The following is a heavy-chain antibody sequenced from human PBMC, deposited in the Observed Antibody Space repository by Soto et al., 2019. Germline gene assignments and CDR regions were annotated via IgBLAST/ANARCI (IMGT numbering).Heavy chain of an antibody. J-gene: IGHJ6*02. CDR2: MSYDGRNK. D-gene: IGHD6-13*01. Sequence: QEQLVESGGGVVQPGRSLRLSCVASGFTFSSFAMHWVRQAPGKGLEWVAAMSYDGRNKNYADSVKGRVTISRDNSKNTLYLQMNSLRAEDTAVYYCAKVKGIAAGWGMDVWGQGTAVTVSS. CDR1: GFTFSSFA. CDR3: AKVKGIAAGWGMDV. V-gene: IGHV3-30*04.